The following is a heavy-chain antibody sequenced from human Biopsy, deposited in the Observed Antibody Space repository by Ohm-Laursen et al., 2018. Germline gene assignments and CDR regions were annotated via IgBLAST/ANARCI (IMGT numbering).Heavy chain of an antibody. D-gene: IGHD1-26*01. CDR2: IYPGGGT. CDR3: AGIVLGPTNDAFDI. CDR1: GDSIRNYY. Sequence: SETLSLTCTVSGDSIRNYYWSWIRQAAGKGLEWIGRIYPGGGTNYNPSLKSRVTMSVDTSKNHFSLNLNSVTAADTAVYYCAGIVLGPTNDAFDIWGQGTMVTVSS. J-gene: IGHJ3*02. V-gene: IGHV4-4*07.